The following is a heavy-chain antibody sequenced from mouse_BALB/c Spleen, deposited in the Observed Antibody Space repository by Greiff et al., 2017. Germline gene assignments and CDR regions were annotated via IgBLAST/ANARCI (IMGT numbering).Heavy chain of an antibody. D-gene: IGHD2-4*01. Sequence: QVQLQQSGADLAKPGASVKMSCKASGYTFTSYWMHWVKQRPGQGLEWIGYINPSTGYTEYNQKFKDKATLTADKSSSTAYMQLSSLTSEDSAVYYCARVDYDDAMDYWGQGTSVTVSS. CDR2: INPSTGYT. J-gene: IGHJ4*01. CDR3: ARVDYDDAMDY. CDR1: GYTFTSYW. V-gene: IGHV1-7*01.